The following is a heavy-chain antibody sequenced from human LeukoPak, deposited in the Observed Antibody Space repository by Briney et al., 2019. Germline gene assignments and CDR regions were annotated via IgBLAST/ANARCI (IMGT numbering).Heavy chain of an antibody. Sequence: SETLSLTCTVSGGSISSYYWSWIRQPPGKGLEWIGYIYYSGSTNYNPSLKSRVTISVDTSKNQFSLKLSSVTAADTAMYYCARGPSVGSGYDPFDYWGQGTLVTVSS. V-gene: IGHV4-59*12. CDR3: ARGPSVGSGYDPFDY. CDR2: IYYSGST. J-gene: IGHJ4*02. CDR1: GGSISSYY. D-gene: IGHD5-12*01.